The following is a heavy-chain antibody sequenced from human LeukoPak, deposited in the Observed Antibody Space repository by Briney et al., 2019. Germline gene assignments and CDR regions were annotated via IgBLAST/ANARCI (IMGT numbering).Heavy chain of an antibody. CDR2: ISGSGGST. CDR3: AKDPQQLVRDPGFYFDY. CDR1: GFTFSSYA. D-gene: IGHD6-6*01. Sequence: GWSVRLSCAASGFTFSSYAMSWVRQARGGGLEWVSVISGSGGSTYYADSVMGRFTISRDNSTNTLYLQMNSLRDEDTAVYYCAKDPQQLVRDPGFYFDYWGQGTLVTVSS. J-gene: IGHJ4*02. V-gene: IGHV3-23*01.